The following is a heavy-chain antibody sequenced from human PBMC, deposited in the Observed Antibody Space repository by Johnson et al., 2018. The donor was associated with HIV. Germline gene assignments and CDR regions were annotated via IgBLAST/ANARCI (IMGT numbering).Heavy chain of an antibody. J-gene: IGHJ3*02. CDR1: GFTFSTYA. CDR3: ALKQLVTMDDAFDI. Sequence: MLLVESGGGVVQPGGSLRLSCAASGFTFSTYAMTWVRQAPGKGLEWVSAIGGRGGSTYYADSVKGRFTISRDNSRNTLYLQMNSLRAEDTAVYYCALKQLVTMDDAFDIWGQGTMVTVSS. D-gene: IGHD6-13*01. CDR2: IGGRGGST. V-gene: IGHV3-23*04.